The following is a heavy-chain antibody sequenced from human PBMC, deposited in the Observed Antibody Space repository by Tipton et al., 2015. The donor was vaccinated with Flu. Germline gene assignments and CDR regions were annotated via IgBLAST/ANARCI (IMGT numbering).Heavy chain of an antibody. CDR2: IYDSGCT. V-gene: IGHV4-59*08. J-gene: IGHJ6*02. CDR3: ARRRGYAVGGYYYYAMDV. Sequence: TLSLTCTVSGGSISNYFWSWIRQPPGKGLEWIAYIYDSGCTNYNPSLKSRATISVDTSKNQFSLKLSYVSVSDTAVYYCARRRGYAVGGYYYYAMDVWGQGTTVTVSS. D-gene: IGHD5-12*01. CDR1: GGSISNYF.